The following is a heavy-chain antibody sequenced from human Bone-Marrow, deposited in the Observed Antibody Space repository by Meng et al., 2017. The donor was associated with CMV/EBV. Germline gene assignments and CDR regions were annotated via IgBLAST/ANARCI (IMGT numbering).Heavy chain of an antibody. D-gene: IGHD1-26*01. Sequence: GGSLRLSCAASGFTFSSYGMHWVRQAPGKGLEWVAFIRYDGSNKYYADSVKGRFTISRDNSKNTLYLQMNSLRAEDTAVYYCARAGGATKGQDYYYGMDVWGQGTTVTVSS. V-gene: IGHV3-30*02. J-gene: IGHJ6*02. CDR2: IRYDGSNK. CDR3: ARAGGATKGQDYYYGMDV. CDR1: GFTFSSYG.